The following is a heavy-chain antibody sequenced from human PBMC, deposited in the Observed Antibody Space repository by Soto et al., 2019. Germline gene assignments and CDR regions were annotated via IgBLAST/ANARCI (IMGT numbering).Heavy chain of an antibody. J-gene: IGHJ4*02. CDR1: GGSISSYY. D-gene: IGHD5-18*01. Sequence: SETLSLTCTVSGGSISSYYWSWIRQPPGKGLEWIGYIYYSGSTNYNPSLKSRVTISVDTSKNQFSLKLSSVTAADTAVYYCARGRMRYGYSYGHYFDYWGQGTLVTVSS. CDR3: ARGRMRYGYSYGHYFDY. V-gene: IGHV4-59*01. CDR2: IYYSGST.